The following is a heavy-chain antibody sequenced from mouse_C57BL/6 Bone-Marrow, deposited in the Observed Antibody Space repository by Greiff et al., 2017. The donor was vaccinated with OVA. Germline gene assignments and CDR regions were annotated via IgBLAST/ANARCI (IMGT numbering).Heavy chain of an antibody. CDR1: GYAFTNYL. CDR2: INPGSGGT. Sequence: VQGVESGAELVRPGTSVKVSCKASGYAFTNYLIEWVKQRPGQGLEWIGVINPGSGGTNYNEKFKGKATLTADKSSSTAYMQLSSLTSEDSAVYFCYGNYEGFAYWGQGTLVTVSA. J-gene: IGHJ3*01. D-gene: IGHD2-1*01. CDR3: YGNYEGFAY. V-gene: IGHV1-54*01.